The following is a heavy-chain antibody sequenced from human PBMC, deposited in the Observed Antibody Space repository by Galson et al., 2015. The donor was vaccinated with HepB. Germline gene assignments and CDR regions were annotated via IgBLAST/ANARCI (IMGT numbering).Heavy chain of an antibody. D-gene: IGHD5-12*01. CDR2: IWYDGTKK. CDR3: ARELDIVSYMDV. V-gene: IGHV3-33*01. CDR1: GFTFSRYD. Sequence: SLRLSCAASGFTFSRYDMHWVRQTAGRGLEWVAVIWYDGTKKYYGDSVKGRFTISRDNSKNTLDLQMSSLRAEDTAVYYCARELDIVSYMDVWGKGTTVTVSS. J-gene: IGHJ6*03.